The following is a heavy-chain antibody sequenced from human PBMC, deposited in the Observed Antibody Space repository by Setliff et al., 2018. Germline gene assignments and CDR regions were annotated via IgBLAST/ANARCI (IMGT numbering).Heavy chain of an antibody. Sequence: ASVKVSCKVSGNTLTHLSIHWVRQAPGEGFEWIGGFDPEEGERIYAPRLQGRVTMTEDTSSDTAYMELSSLRPEDTAVYYCAIDSVVRGFINGDSFDYWGQGTLVT. CDR1: GNTLTHLS. CDR3: AIDSVVRGFINGDSFDY. V-gene: IGHV1-24*01. J-gene: IGHJ4*02. D-gene: IGHD3-10*01. CDR2: FDPEEGER.